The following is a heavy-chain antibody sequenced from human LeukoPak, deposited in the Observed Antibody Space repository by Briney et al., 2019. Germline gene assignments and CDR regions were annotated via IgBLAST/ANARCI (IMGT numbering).Heavy chain of an antibody. V-gene: IGHV3-43*01. CDR2: ISWDGGST. D-gene: IGHD5-12*01. Sequence: GGSLRLSCAASGFTFDDYTMHWVRQAPGKGLEWVSLISWDGGSTYYADSVKGRFTISRDNSKNSLYLRMNSLRTEDTALYYCAKAEPATIGLGHDAFDIWGQGTMVTVSS. J-gene: IGHJ3*02. CDR3: AKAEPATIGLGHDAFDI. CDR1: GFTFDDYT.